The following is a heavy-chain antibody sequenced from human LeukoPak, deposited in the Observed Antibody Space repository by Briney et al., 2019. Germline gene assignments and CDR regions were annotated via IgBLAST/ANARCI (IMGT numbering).Heavy chain of an antibody. J-gene: IGHJ4*02. D-gene: IGHD3-10*01. CDR3: AKDKRVVRGVIAYYFDY. Sequence: GGSLRLSCAASGFTFSNAWMSWVRQAPGKGLEWVGRIKSKTDGGTTDYAAPVKGRFTISRDDSKNTLYLQMNSLRAEDTAVYYCAKDKRVVRGVIAYYFDYWGQGTLVTVSS. CDR1: GFTFSNAW. V-gene: IGHV3-15*01. CDR2: IKSKTDGGTT.